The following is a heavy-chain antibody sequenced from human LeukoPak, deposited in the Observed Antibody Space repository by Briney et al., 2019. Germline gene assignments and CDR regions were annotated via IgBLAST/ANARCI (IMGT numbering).Heavy chain of an antibody. CDR2: ISAYNGNT. CDR3: ARDSITTVRGVIRVSSDFDY. D-gene: IGHD3-10*01. CDR1: GYTFTNYG. V-gene: IGHV1-18*04. Sequence: GASVKVSCKASGYTFTNYGISWVRQAPGQGLEWMGWISAYNGNTNYAQKFQGRVTMTAETSTSTAYMELRSLRSDDTAVYYCARDSITTVRGVIRVSSDFDYWGQGTLVTVSS. J-gene: IGHJ4*02.